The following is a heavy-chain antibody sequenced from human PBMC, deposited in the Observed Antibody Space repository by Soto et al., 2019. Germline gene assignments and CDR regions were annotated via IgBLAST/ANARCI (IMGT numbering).Heavy chain of an antibody. J-gene: IGHJ6*02. Sequence: ESGPTLVNPTQILTLTCTISGFSLSTGGVGVGWIRQPPGKALERLALIYWDDDKRYSPSLKSRLTITKDNSKIQVVLTMINMDPVDTATYYCVHSRCGGDCLQSYSAHYYYGLDVWGQGT. CDR2: IYWDDDK. CDR3: VHSRCGGDCLQSYSAHYYYGLDV. D-gene: IGHD2-21*02. V-gene: IGHV2-5*02. CDR1: GFSLSTGGVG.